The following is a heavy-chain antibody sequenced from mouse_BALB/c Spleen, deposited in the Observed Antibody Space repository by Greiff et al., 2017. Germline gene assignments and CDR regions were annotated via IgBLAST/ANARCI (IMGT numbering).Heavy chain of an antibody. CDR3: ARWLLRFAMDY. Sequence: QVQLKASGAELMTPGASVKISCKATGYTFSSYWIEWVKQRPGHGLEWIGEILPGSGSTNYNEKFKGKATFPADTSSNTAYMQLSSLTSEDSAVYYCARWLLRFAMDYWGQGTSVTVSS. CDR2: ILPGSGST. CDR1: GYTFSSYW. D-gene: IGHD2-3*01. J-gene: IGHJ4*01. V-gene: IGHV1-9*01.